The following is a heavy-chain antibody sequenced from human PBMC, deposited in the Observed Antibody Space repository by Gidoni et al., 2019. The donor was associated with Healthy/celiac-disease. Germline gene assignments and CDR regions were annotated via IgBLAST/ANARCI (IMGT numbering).Heavy chain of an antibody. V-gene: IGHV4-31*03. D-gene: IGHD3-10*01. J-gene: IGHJ6*02. CDR2: IYYSGST. CDR1: GGSISSGGYY. CDR3: ARDTLGTLGSYGLDV. Sequence: QVQLQESGPGLVKPSQTLSLTCTVSGGSISSGGYYWSWIRQHPGKGLEWIGYIYYSGSTYYNPSLKSRVTISVDTSKNQFSLKLSSVTAADTAVYYCARDTLGTLGSYGLDVWGQGTTVTVSS.